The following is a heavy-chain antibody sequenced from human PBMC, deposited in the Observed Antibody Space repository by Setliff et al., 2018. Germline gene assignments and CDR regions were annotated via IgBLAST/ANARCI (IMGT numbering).Heavy chain of an antibody. CDR2: INHSGST. CDR1: GGSFSTYY. J-gene: IGHJ5*02. Sequence: PSETLSLTCVVYGGSFSTYYWIWIRQPPGKGLEWIGEINHSGSTNYNPSLKSRVTISVDTSKNQFSLKLSSVTAADTAVYYCARVRPLGGYYSEVWRGARRGNWFDPWGQGTLVTVSS. CDR3: ARVRPLGGYYSEVWRGARRGNWFDP. D-gene: IGHD3-22*01. V-gene: IGHV4-34*01.